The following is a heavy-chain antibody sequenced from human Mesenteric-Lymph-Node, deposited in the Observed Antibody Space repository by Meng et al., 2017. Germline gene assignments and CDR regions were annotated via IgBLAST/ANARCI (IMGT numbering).Heavy chain of an antibody. V-gene: IGHV4-39*07. CDR1: GGSISSSSYY. J-gene: IGHJ4*02. CDR3: ARTNHYDYFDY. Sequence: SETLSLTCTVSGGSISSSSYYWGWIRQPPGKGLEWIGSIYYSGSTYYNPSLKSRVTISVDTSKNQFSLKLSSVTAADTAVYYCARTNHYDYFDYWGQGTLVTVS. D-gene: IGHD3-16*01. CDR2: IYYSGST.